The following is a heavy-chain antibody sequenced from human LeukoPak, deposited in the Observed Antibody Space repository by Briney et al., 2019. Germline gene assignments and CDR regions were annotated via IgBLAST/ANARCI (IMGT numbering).Heavy chain of an antibody. J-gene: IGHJ6*02. D-gene: IGHD3-3*01. CDR3: ASAYDFWSTVAMDV. CDR2: ISSSSTI. Sequence: GGSLRLSCAASGFTFSSYSMNWVRQAPGKGLEWVSYISSSSTIYYADSVKGRFTISRDNAKNSLHLQMNSLRDEDTAVYYCASAYDFWSTVAMDVWGQGTTVTVSS. CDR1: GFTFSSYS. V-gene: IGHV3-48*02.